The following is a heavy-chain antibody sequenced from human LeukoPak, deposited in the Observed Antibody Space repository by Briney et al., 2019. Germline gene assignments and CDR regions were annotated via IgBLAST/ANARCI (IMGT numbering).Heavy chain of an antibody. D-gene: IGHD6-13*01. CDR1: GFTFSSYA. CDR2: IRGSGGST. CDR3: AKDTGRIAAAGGAFDI. Sequence: PGGSLRLSCAASGFTFSSYAMSWVRQAPGKGLEWVSAIRGSGGSTYYADSVKGRFTISRDNSKNTLYLQMNSLRAEDTAVYYCAKDTGRIAAAGGAFDIWGQGTMVTVSS. J-gene: IGHJ3*02. V-gene: IGHV3-23*01.